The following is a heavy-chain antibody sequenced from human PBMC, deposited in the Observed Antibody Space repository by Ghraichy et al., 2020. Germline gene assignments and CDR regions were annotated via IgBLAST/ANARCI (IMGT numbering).Heavy chain of an antibody. J-gene: IGHJ6*02. D-gene: IGHD3-3*01. CDR1: GGSISSYY. Sequence: SETLSLTCTVSGGSISSYYWSWIRQPPGKGLEWIGYIYYSGSTNYNPSLKSRVTISVDTSKNQFSLKLSSVTDADTAVYYCARVPYYDFWSGVGGYFYYYGMDVWGQGTTVTVSS. V-gene: IGHV4-59*01. CDR3: ARVPYYDFWSGVGGYFYYYGMDV. CDR2: IYYSGST.